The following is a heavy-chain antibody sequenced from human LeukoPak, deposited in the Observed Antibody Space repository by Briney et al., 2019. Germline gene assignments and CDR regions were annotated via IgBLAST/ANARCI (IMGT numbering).Heavy chain of an antibody. V-gene: IGHV3-30-3*01. CDR1: GFTFSSYA. J-gene: IGHJ4*02. CDR3: ARGPTYYFDY. Sequence: PGGSLRLSCAASGFTFSSYAMHWVRQAPGKGLEWVAVISYDGSNKYYADSVKGRFTISRDNSKNTLYLQMNSLRAEDTAVYYCARGPTYYFDYWGQGTLVTVSS. CDR2: ISYDGSNK.